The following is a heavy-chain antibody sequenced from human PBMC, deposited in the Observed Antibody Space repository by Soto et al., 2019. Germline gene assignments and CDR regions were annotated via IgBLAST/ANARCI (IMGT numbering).Heavy chain of an antibody. Sequence: EVQLVETGGGSIQPGGSLRLSCAASGFTVSDNYMSWVRQAPGKGLEWVSVIYSGGSTYYADSVKGRFTISRDNSKNTLYLQMNSLRGEDTAVYYCARGEHVIASKPSNYYFDYWGQGTLVTVSS. CDR2: IYSGGST. V-gene: IGHV3-53*02. CDR1: GFTVSDNY. CDR3: ARGEHVIASKPSNYYFDY. D-gene: IGHD1-1*01. J-gene: IGHJ4*02.